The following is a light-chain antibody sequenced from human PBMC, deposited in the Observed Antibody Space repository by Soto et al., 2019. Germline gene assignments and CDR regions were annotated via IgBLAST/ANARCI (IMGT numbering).Light chain of an antibody. J-gene: IGLJ2*01. Sequence: QSALTQPASVSGSPGQSITISCTGTSSDVGSYDYVSWYLHHPGKAPKLIIYEVSNRPSGVSNRFSGSKSGNTASLTISGLQAEDEADYYCSSYTSNTTVIFGGGTQLTVL. CDR2: EVS. CDR1: SSDVGSYDY. V-gene: IGLV2-14*01. CDR3: SSYTSNTTVI.